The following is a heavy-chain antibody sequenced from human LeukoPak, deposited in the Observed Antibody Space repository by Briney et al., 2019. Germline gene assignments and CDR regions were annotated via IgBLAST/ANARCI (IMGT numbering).Heavy chain of an antibody. CDR3: ARGRGSSNTNWDFYYYYYMDV. CDR2: INTDNGHT. Sequence: GASVKASCKASGYTFTNYAIHWVRQAPGQSFEWMGWINTDNGHTKYSKAFQGRISITRDTYATPAYLELSSLRSEDMALYYGARGRGSSNTNWDFYYYYYMDVWGTGTTVIVSS. J-gene: IGHJ6*03. V-gene: IGHV1-3*03. CDR1: GYTFTNYA. D-gene: IGHD1-1*01.